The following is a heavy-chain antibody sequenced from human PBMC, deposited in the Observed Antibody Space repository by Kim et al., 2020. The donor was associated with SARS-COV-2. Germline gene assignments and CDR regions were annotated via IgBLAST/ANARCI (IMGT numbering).Heavy chain of an antibody. V-gene: IGHV3-7*01. J-gene: IGHJ6*02. CDR2: IKQDGSEK. D-gene: IGHD3-10*01. Sequence: GGSLRLSCAASGFTFSSYWMSWVRQAPGKGLEWVANIKQDGSEKYYVDSVKGRFTISRDNAKNSLYLQMNSLRAEDTAVYYCARDLAYYGSGSGYYYYGMDVWGQGTTVTVSS. CDR1: GFTFSSYW. CDR3: ARDLAYYGSGSGYYYYGMDV.